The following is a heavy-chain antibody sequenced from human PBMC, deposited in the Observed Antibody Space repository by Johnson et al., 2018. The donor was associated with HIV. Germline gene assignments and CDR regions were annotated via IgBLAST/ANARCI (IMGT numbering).Heavy chain of an antibody. CDR2: MNWNGGST. Sequence: VQLVESGGGLVQPGGSLRLSCAASGFTFDDYGMSWVRQAPGKGLEWVSGMNWNGGSTGYADSVKGRFTISRDNSKNTLYLQMNSLRAEDTAVYYCAKLRWAWGAAFDVWGQGTMVTVSS. CDR1: GFTFDDYG. J-gene: IGHJ3*01. D-gene: IGHD4-23*01. CDR3: AKLRWAWGAAFDV. V-gene: IGHV3-20*04.